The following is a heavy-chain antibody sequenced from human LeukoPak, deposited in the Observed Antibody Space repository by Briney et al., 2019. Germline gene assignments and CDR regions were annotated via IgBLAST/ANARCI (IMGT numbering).Heavy chain of an antibody. J-gene: IGHJ4*02. CDR3: AKDFGTTGTPHF. Sequence: GVSLRLSCAASAFTFSDSWMSWVRQAPGKGLEWVANINPDGSAQHYVDSVRGRFTISRDNAWSLVYLQVNSLRAEDTAVYYCAKDFGTTGTPHFWGQGTLVTVSS. CDR2: INPDGSAQ. D-gene: IGHD1-1*01. V-gene: IGHV3-7*03. CDR1: AFTFSDSW.